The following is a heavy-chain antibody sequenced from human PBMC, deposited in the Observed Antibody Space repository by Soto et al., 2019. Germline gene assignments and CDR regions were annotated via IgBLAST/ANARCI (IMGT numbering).Heavy chain of an antibody. CDR3: AKYRGHSSRWENDAFYI. CDR2: ISGSGGST. CDR1: GFTFSSYA. J-gene: IGHJ3*02. Sequence: EVQLLESGGGLVQPGGSLRLSCAASGFTFSSYAMSWVRQAPGKGLEWVSAISGSGGSTYYADSVKGRFTISRDNSKNTLYLQMTSLRAEDTAGYYCAKYRGHSSRWENDAFYIWGQGTMVTVSS. V-gene: IGHV3-23*01. D-gene: IGHD6-13*01.